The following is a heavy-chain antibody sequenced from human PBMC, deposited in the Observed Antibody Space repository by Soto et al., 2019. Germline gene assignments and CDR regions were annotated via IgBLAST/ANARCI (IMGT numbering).Heavy chain of an antibody. CDR2: IYHSGST. CDR3: ARDDVASGLYFFVY. V-gene: IGHV4-4*02. J-gene: IGHJ4*02. Sequence: QVQLQESGPGLVKPSGTLSLTCAVSGGSISSSNWWSWVRQPPGKGLEWIWEIYHSGSTNYNPSLKSRVTISVDKGNTHFSLKLSSVTAADTAVYYCARDDVASGLYFFVYWGQATLVTVSS. D-gene: IGHD5-12*01. CDR1: GGSISSSNW.